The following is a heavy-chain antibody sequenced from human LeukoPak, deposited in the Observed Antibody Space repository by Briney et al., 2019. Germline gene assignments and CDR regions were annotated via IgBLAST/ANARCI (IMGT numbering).Heavy chain of an antibody. CDR1: GYTXTSYG. V-gene: IGHV1-18*01. J-gene: IGHJ5*02. CDR3: AREGPGWQWHGNWFDP. CDR2: ISGYSGNT. Sequence: APVKVSCKASGYTXTSYGISGVRQAPGQGLGWMGWISGYSGNTNYAQKLQGRVTMTTDTSTSTAYMELRSLRSDDTAVYYGAREGPGWQWHGNWFDPWGQGTLVTVSS. D-gene: IGHD6-19*01.